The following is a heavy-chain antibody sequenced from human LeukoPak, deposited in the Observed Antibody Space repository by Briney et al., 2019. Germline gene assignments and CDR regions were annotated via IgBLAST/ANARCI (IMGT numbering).Heavy chain of an antibody. V-gene: IGHV1-18*01. J-gene: IGHJ4*02. Sequence: ASVKVSCKASGYSFSSYAISWVRQAPGQGLEWMGWISANNDNTNYAQKLQGRVTMTTDTSTSTAYMELRSLRSDDTAVYYCASVYFDFWGQGTLVTVSS. CDR3: ASVYFDF. CDR1: GYSFSSYA. CDR2: ISANNDNT.